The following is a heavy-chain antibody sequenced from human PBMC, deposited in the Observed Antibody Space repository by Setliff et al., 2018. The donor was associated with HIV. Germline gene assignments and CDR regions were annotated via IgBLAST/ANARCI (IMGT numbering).Heavy chain of an antibody. CDR3: AIFFVTSVTTQDH. V-gene: IGHV4-34*01. CDR2: INDSGDT. Sequence: SETLSLTCAVYGGSFTGYFWSWIRQSPGKGLEWIGEINDSGDTNYNPSLKSRVTISVVTSKNQFSLRLTSVTAADTAVYYCAIFFVTSVTTQDHWGQGTLVTVSS. J-gene: IGHJ4*02. D-gene: IGHD4-17*01. CDR1: GGSFTGYF.